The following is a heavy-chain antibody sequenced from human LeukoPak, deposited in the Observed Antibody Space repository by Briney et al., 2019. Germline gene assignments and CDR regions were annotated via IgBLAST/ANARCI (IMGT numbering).Heavy chain of an antibody. CDR1: GGAISSSSYY. Sequence: PSETLSLTCTVSGGAISSSSYYWGWIRQPPGKGLEWIGSMYPSGSTYYNPSLKSRVTISVDTSKNQFSLKLYSVTAADTAVYYCARHGRYLSWLDFFDYWGQGTLVTVSS. J-gene: IGHJ4*02. D-gene: IGHD6-19*01. CDR3: ARHGRYLSWLDFFDY. V-gene: IGHV4-39*01. CDR2: MYPSGST.